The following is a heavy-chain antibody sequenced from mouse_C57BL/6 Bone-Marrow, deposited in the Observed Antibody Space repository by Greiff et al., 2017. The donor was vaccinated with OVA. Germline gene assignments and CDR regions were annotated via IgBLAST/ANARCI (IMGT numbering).Heavy chain of an antibody. V-gene: IGHV5-6*01. D-gene: IGHD2-3*01. CDR3: SRWLLPYYFDY. Sequence: EVKLQESGGDLVKPGGSLKLSCAASGFTFSSYGMSWVRQTPDQRLEWVATISSGGSYTYYTDSVKGRFTITRDNAKNTLYMQMSSLKSEDTAMYYCSRWLLPYYFDYWGQGTTLTVSS. CDR2: ISSGGSYT. CDR1: GFTFSSYG. J-gene: IGHJ2*01.